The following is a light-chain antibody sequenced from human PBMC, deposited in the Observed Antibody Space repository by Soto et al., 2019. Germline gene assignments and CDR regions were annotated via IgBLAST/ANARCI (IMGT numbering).Light chain of an antibody. CDR1: QNVDSY. V-gene: IGKV3-11*01. CDR3: QQRRSWPRT. CDR2: DIS. Sequence: EIVLTQSPATLSLSPGDRATLSCRASQNVDSYVAWYQQKPGQAPRLRIHDISERATGIPARFSGSGSETDFTLTISSLAPEDCAVYYCQQRRSWPRTSGQGTKVEI. J-gene: IGKJ1*01.